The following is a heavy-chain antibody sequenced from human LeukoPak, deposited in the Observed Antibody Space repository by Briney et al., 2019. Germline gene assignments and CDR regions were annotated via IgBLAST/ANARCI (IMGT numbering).Heavy chain of an antibody. J-gene: IGHJ4*02. D-gene: IGHD3-16*01. Sequence: PGGSLRLSCAASGFTFSTYGMSWVRQAPGKGLEWVSAISGSGDSTYYADSVKGRVTISRDNSKNTLYLQMNSLRAEDTAVYYCAKDGAYYGRFDSWGQGTLVTVSS. V-gene: IGHV3-23*01. CDR1: GFTFSTYG. CDR3: AKDGAYYGRFDS. CDR2: ISGSGDST.